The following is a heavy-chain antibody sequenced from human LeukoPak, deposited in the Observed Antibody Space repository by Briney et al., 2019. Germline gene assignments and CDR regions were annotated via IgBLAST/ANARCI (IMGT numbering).Heavy chain of an antibody. J-gene: IGHJ5*02. CDR3: ARASVVVVPAAIRRWFDP. D-gene: IGHD2-2*01. CDR1: GYTFTDYY. Sequence: ASVKDSFKASGYTFTDYYMHWVRQAPGQGLEWMGLINRNSGGTNYAQKFQGRVTMTRDTSISTAYMERSRLRSDDTAVYYGARASVVVVPAAIRRWFDPWGQGTLVTVSS. V-gene: IGHV1-2*02. CDR2: INRNSGGT.